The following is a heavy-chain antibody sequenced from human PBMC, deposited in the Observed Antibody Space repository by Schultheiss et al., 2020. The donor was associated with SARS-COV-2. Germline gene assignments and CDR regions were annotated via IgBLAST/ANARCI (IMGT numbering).Heavy chain of an antibody. CDR1: GYTLTELS. V-gene: IGHV1-2*02. CDR3: ARTPSHYFDY. Sequence: ASVKVSCKVSGYTLTELSMHWVRQAPGQGLEWMGWINPNSGGTNYAQKFQGRVTMTRDTSISTAYMELSRLRSDDTAVYYCARTPSHYFDYWGQGTLVTVSS. D-gene: IGHD2-15*01. J-gene: IGHJ4*02. CDR2: INPNSGGT.